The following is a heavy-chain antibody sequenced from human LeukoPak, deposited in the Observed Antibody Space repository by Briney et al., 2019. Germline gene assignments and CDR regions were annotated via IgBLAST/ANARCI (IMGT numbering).Heavy chain of an antibody. D-gene: IGHD1-26*01. CDR1: GYSFVGYF. Sequence: ASVKVSCKTSGYSFVGYFIHWVRQAPGQGLQWMGRINSNSGGTEYEPSFQGRVTMTRDTSIGTAYVEVSTLISDDTAVYYCARDLSSTPNWEFDYWGQGTQVTVSS. CDR2: INSNSGGT. CDR3: ARDLSSTPNWEFDY. V-gene: IGHV1-2*06. J-gene: IGHJ4*02.